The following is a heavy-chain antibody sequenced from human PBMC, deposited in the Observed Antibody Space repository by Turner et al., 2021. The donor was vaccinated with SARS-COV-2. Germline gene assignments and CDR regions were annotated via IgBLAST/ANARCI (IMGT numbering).Heavy chain of an antibody. J-gene: IGHJ4*02. Sequence: QVQLVESGGGVVQPGRSLRLSCAASGFTFTSYAMHWVRQAPGKGLEWVAVISYDGSNKYYADSVKGRLTISRDKSKNTLYLQMNSLRAEDTAVYYCARAKSGSYYSPFDYWGQGTLVTVSS. V-gene: IGHV3-30-3*01. D-gene: IGHD3-10*01. CDR2: ISYDGSNK. CDR1: GFTFTSYA. CDR3: ARAKSGSYYSPFDY.